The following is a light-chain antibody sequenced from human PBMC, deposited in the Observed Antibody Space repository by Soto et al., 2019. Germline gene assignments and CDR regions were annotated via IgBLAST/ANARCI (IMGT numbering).Light chain of an antibody. V-gene: IGKV1-39*01. J-gene: IGKJ1*01. Sequence: DIQMTQSPSSLSASVGATVTIACRASQSISNYLNWYQQKPGKAPKILIYATSSMQSGVPSRFSGSGYGTDFTLTISSLQPDDFATYYCQQYNSFWTFGQGTKVDI. CDR2: ATS. CDR1: QSISNY. CDR3: QQYNSFWT.